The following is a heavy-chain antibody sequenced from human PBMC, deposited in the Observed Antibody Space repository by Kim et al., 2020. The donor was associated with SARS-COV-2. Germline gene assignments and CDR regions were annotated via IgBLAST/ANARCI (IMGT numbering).Heavy chain of an antibody. V-gene: IGHV3-11*03. Sequence: GGSLRLSCAASGFTFSDYYMSWIRQAPGKGLEWVSYISSSSSYTNYAYSVKGRFTISRDNAKNSLYLQMNSLRAEDTAVYYCLAGVDTAMVDYYYGMDVWGQGTTVTVSS. CDR1: GFTFSDYY. D-gene: IGHD5-18*01. CDR3: LAGVDTAMVDYYYGMDV. J-gene: IGHJ6*02. CDR2: ISSSSSYT.